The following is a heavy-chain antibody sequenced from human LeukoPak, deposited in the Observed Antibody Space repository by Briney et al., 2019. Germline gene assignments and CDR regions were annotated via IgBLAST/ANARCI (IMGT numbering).Heavy chain of an antibody. CDR3: AGITVTTWYYYYYMDV. Sequence: SETLSLTCTVSGGSISRSGYYWGWIRQTPGKGLEWIGSIYYSGSTYYKSSLKSRVTISLDTSKNQFSLKLSSVTAADTAVYYCAGITVTTWYYYYYMDVWGKGTTVTVSS. CDR2: IYYSGST. D-gene: IGHD4-17*01. J-gene: IGHJ6*03. CDR1: GGSISRSGYY. V-gene: IGHV4-39*07.